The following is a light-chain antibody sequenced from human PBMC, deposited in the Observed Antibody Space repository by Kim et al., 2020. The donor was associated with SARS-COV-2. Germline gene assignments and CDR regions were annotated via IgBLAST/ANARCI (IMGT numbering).Light chain of an antibody. J-gene: IGKJ1*01. CDR1: QSGSSN. CDR2: GAS. V-gene: IGKV3-15*01. Sequence: GSPGERATLSCRASQSGSSNLAWYQQKPGQAPRLLIYGASTRATGVPAMFSGSGSGTEFTLTISSLQSEDFAIYYCQQYNSWPQTFGQGTKVDIK. CDR3: QQYNSWPQT.